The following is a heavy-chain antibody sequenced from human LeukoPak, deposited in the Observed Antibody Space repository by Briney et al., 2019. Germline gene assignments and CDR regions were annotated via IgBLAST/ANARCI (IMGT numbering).Heavy chain of an antibody. CDR3: AKTLYIRAAPGGLDY. V-gene: IGHV1-2*02. Sequence: AAVKVSCKASGYTFIGHYMHWVRQLPGQGLEWMGWINPKNAATNYAQKFQGRVTMTRDTSISTVYMEVSRLRSDDTAVYYCAKTLYIRAAPGGLDYWGQGTLVTVSS. D-gene: IGHD3-16*01. CDR2: INPKNAAT. J-gene: IGHJ4*02. CDR1: GYTFIGHY.